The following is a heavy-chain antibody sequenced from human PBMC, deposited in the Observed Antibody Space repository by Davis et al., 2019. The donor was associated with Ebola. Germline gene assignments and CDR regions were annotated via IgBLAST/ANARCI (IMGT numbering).Heavy chain of an antibody. CDR1: GFTFSDYY. Sequence: ASVKVSCKTSGFTFSDYYMHWVRQAPGQGLEWMGRINPGTGDTNYAQKFQGRVTLTRDTSVSTAYMELSSLRSDDTAVYFCASRAGHTYGFRWGQGALVSVSS. CDR2: INPGTGDT. J-gene: IGHJ4*02. V-gene: IGHV1-2*06. CDR3: ASRAGHTYGFR. D-gene: IGHD5-18*01.